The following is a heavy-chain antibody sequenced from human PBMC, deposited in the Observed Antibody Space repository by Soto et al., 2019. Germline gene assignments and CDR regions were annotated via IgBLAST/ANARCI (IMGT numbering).Heavy chain of an antibody. CDR2: IIPIFGTA. D-gene: IGHD3-10*01. Sequence: GASVKVSCKASGGTFSSYAISWVRQAPGQGLEWMGGIIPIFGTANYAQKFQGRVTITADESTSTAYMELSSLRSEDTAVYYCARTWFGELLGYYYYYGMDVWGQGTTVTVSS. J-gene: IGHJ6*02. CDR1: GGTFSSYA. V-gene: IGHV1-69*13. CDR3: ARTWFGELLGYYYYYGMDV.